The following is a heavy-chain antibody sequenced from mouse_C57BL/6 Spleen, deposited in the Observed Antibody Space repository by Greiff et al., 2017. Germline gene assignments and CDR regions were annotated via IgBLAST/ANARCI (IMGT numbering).Heavy chain of an antibody. CDR1: GYSFTDYN. Sequence: EVQLQQSGPELVKPGASVKISCKASGYSFTDYNMNWVKQSNGKSLEWIGVINPNYGTTSYNQKFKGKATLTGDPSSSTAYLQLNSLTSVDSAVYYCTRARGSWAMDYWGQGTSVTVSS. CDR3: TRARGSWAMDY. CDR2: INPNYGTT. J-gene: IGHJ4*01. V-gene: IGHV1-39*01. D-gene: IGHD1-1*01.